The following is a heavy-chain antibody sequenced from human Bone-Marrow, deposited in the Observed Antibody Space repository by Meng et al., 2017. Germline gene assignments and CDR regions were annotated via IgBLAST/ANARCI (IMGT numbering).Heavy chain of an antibody. CDR2: ISWNSGSI. CDR3: AKDLLPFYESSGYYSPFDY. Sequence: SLKISCAASGFTFDDYAMHWVRQAPGKGLEWVSGISWNSGSIGYADSVKGRFTISRDNSKNTLYLQMNSLRAEDTAVYYCAKDLLPFYESSGYYSPFDYWGQGTLVTVSS. V-gene: IGHV3-9*01. D-gene: IGHD3-22*01. J-gene: IGHJ4*02. CDR1: GFTFDDYA.